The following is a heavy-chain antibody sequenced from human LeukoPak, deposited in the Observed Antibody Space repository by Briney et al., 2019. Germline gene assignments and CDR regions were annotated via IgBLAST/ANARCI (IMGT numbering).Heavy chain of an antibody. V-gene: IGHV3-23*01. D-gene: IGHD5-18*01. CDR1: GFTFSNYA. Sequence: PGGSLRLSCAASGFTFSNYAMSWVRQAPGKGLGWVSGISGSGGTSYYADSVKGRFTISRDNSKNTLYLQMNSLRVEDTAVYYCAKDNGYGFGTHFDYWGQGILVTVSS. J-gene: IGHJ4*02. CDR2: ISGSGGTS. CDR3: AKDNGYGFGTHFDY.